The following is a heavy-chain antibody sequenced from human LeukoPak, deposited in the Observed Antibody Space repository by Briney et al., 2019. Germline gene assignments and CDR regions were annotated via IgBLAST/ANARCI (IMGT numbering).Heavy chain of an antibody. CDR3: ARVQYVSGSPNLDY. Sequence: GGSLRLSCAASGFTFSNYWMHWVRQPPGKGLVWVSRLNSDGSDTAYADSVKGRFTISRDNAKNTLYLQMNSLRVEGTVVYFCARVQYVSGSPNLDYWGQGTLVTVSS. CDR1: GFTFSNYW. V-gene: IGHV3-74*01. D-gene: IGHD3-10*01. J-gene: IGHJ4*02. CDR2: LNSDGSDT.